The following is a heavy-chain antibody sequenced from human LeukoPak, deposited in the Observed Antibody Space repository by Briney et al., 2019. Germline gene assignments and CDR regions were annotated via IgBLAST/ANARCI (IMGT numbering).Heavy chain of an antibody. Sequence: GGSLRLSCAASGFTFSDYYMSWIRQAPGKGLEWVSYISSSGSTIYYADSVKGRFTISRDNAKNSLYLRMNSLRAEDTAVYYCASSKGRYSYFDYWGQGTLVTVSS. CDR3: ASSKGRYSYFDY. CDR1: GFTFSDYY. J-gene: IGHJ4*02. CDR2: ISSSGSTI. V-gene: IGHV3-11*01. D-gene: IGHD5-18*01.